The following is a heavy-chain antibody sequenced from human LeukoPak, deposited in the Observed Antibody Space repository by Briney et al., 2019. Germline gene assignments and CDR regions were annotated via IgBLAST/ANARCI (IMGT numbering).Heavy chain of an antibody. CDR3: ASDDVSSSWYSGYFQH. V-gene: IGHV1-18*01. Sequence: ASVTVSCKASGYTFTSYGISWVRQAPGQGLEWMGWISAYNGNTNYAQKLQGRVTMTTDTSTSTAYMELRSLRSDDTAVYYRASDDVSSSWYSGYFQHWGQGTLVTVSS. D-gene: IGHD6-13*01. CDR1: GYTFTSYG. J-gene: IGHJ1*01. CDR2: ISAYNGNT.